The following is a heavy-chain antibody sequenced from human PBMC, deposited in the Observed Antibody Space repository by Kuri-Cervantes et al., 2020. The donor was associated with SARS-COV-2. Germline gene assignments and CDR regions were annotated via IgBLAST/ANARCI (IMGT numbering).Heavy chain of an antibody. D-gene: IGHD3-10*01. V-gene: IGHV3-9*01. CDR3: AKDFVTMVQGVIDY. CDR2: ISWNSGSI. Sequence: GGSLRLSCAASGFTFDDYAMHWVRQAPGKGLEWVSGISWNSGSIGYADSVTGRFTISRDNAKNSLYLQMNSLRAEDTALYYCAKDFVTMVQGVIDYWGQGTLVTVSS. J-gene: IGHJ4*02. CDR1: GFTFDDYA.